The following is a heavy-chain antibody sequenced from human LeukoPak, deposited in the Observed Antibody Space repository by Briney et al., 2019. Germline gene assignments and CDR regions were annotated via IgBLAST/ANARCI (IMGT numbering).Heavy chain of an antibody. CDR2: INSDGSST. CDR3: AASVVVVAARDY. V-gene: IGHV3-74*01. D-gene: IGHD2-15*01. J-gene: IGHJ4*02. Sequence: GGSLRLSCAASGFTFSSYWMHWVRQAPEKGLVWVSRINSDGSSTSYADSVKGRFTISRDNAKNTLYLQMNSLRAEDTAVYYCAASVVVVAARDYWGQGTLVTVSS. CDR1: GFTFSSYW.